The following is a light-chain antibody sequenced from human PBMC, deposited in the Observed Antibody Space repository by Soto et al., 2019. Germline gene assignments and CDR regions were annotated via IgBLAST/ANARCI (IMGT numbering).Light chain of an antibody. CDR1: SSNIGADYN. J-gene: IGLJ2*01. CDR3: QAYDTDLRVMI. Sequence: QPVLTQPPSVSGAPGQRVTISCTGTSSNIGADYNVHWYRQLPGTAPKLLIYGNTHRPSGVPDQFSGDKSGPSASLAITGLQTEYEGDYYCQAYDTDLRVMIFGGGTKLTVL. V-gene: IGLV1-40*01. CDR2: GNT.